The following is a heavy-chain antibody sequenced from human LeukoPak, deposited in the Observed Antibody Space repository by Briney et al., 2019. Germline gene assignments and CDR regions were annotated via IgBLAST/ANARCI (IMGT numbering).Heavy chain of an antibody. CDR1: GRSISSYY. CDR2: IYYSGST. Sequence: SETLSLTCTVSGRSISSYYWSWIRQPPGKGLEWIGYIYYSGSTNYNPSLKSRVTISVDTSKNQFSLKLSSVTAADTAVYYCARARCSSTSCYVHYGMDVWGQGTTVTVSS. J-gene: IGHJ6*02. V-gene: IGHV4-59*01. D-gene: IGHD2-2*01. CDR3: ARARCSSTSCYVHYGMDV.